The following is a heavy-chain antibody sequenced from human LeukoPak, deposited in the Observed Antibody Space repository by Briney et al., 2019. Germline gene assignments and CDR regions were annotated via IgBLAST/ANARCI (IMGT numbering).Heavy chain of an antibody. CDR3: AREFPRARAFDY. V-gene: IGHV1-18*01. D-gene: IGHD4/OR15-4a*01. CDR1: GYTFTSYG. J-gene: IGHJ4*02. CDR2: ISAYNGNT. Sequence: ASVKVSCKASGYTFTSYGISWVRQAPGQGLEWMGWISAYNGNTNYARKLQGRVTMTTDTSTSTAYMELRSLRSDDTAVYYCAREFPRARAFDYWGQGTLVTVSS.